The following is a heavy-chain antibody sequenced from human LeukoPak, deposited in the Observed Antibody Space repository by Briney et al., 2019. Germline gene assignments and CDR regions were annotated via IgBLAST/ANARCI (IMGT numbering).Heavy chain of an antibody. CDR2: IKQDGSEK. CDR1: GFTFSNYW. CDR3: SRSEYSGYDRENWFDP. J-gene: IGHJ5*02. D-gene: IGHD5-12*01. V-gene: IGHV3-7*01. Sequence: PGGSLRLSCAASGFTFSNYWMSWVRQAPGKGLEWVANIKQDGSEKYYVDSVKGRFTISRDNAKNLLYLEMNSLRAEDTAVYYCSRSEYSGYDRENWFDPWGQGTLVTVSS.